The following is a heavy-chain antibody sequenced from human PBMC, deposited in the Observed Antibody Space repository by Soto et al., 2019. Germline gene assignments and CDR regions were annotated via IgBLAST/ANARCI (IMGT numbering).Heavy chain of an antibody. CDR2: IIPIFGTA. CDR3: VIAAADNPDY. D-gene: IGHD6-13*01. J-gene: IGHJ4*02. Sequence: QVQLVQSGAEVRKPGSSVKVSCKASGGTFSRHAISWVRQAPGQGLEWMGGIIPIFGTANHAQKFQGRVTITADESTSTAYMELSSLRSEDTAVYYCVIAAADNPDYWGQGTLVTVSS. V-gene: IGHV1-69*01. CDR1: GGTFSRHA.